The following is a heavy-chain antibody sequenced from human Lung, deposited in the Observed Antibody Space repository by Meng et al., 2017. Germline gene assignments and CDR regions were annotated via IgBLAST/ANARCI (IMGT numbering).Heavy chain of an antibody. D-gene: IGHD4-11*01. Sequence: VHFHRGGAGLFDPSATLSLPCVFSGGAFRDYYWSWIRQPPGKGLEWIGEINHSGSTNYNPSLESRATISVDTSQNNLSLKLSSVTAADSAVYYCARGPTTMAHDFDYWGQGTLVTVSS. CDR1: GGAFRDYY. J-gene: IGHJ4*02. CDR2: INHSGST. CDR3: ARGPTTMAHDFDY. V-gene: IGHV4-34*01.